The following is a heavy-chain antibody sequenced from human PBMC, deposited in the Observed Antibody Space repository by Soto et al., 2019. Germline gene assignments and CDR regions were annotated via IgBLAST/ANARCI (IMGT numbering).Heavy chain of an antibody. J-gene: IGHJ6*02. CDR3: AKDLQSYGDYDYYCYGMDV. D-gene: IGHD4-17*01. Sequence: QVQLVESGGGEVQPGRSLTLSCAASGFTFSTYGMHWVRQTPGKGLEWVAVISYDGTNKFYSDSVKGRFTISRDNFKNTLTLQMHSLRADDTAVYSCAKDLQSYGDYDYYCYGMDVWGLGTRVTVSS. CDR2: ISYDGTNK. V-gene: IGHV3-30*18. CDR1: GFTFSTYG.